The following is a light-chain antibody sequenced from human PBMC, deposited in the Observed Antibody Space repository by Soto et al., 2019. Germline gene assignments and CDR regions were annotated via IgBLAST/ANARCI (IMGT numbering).Light chain of an antibody. CDR1: QSVSTK. V-gene: IGKV3D-15*01. CDR2: GAS. Sequence: ETVMTQTPATLSVSPGERATLSCRASQSVSTKLAWYQQKPGQAPRLLIYGASTRATGIPARFSGSGSGTEFTLTVSSLQSEDFAVYYCQQYDDWPPITFGQGTRLEIK. J-gene: IGKJ5*01. CDR3: QQYDDWPPIT.